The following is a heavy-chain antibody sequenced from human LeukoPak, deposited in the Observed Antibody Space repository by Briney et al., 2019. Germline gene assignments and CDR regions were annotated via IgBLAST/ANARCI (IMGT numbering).Heavy chain of an antibody. Sequence: SETLSLTCTVSGGSISSYYWSWIRQPPGKGLEWIGRIYTSGSTNYNPSLKSRVTISVDTSKNQFSLKLSSVTAADTAVYYCASGVGSGEAFDIWGQGTMVTVSS. CDR3: ASGVGSGEAFDI. CDR1: GGSISSYY. J-gene: IGHJ3*02. V-gene: IGHV4-4*07. D-gene: IGHD2-8*01. CDR2: IYTSGST.